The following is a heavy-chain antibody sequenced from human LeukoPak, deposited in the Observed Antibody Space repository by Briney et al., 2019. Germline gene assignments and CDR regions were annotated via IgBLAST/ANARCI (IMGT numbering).Heavy chain of an antibody. J-gene: IGHJ6*02. CDR2: IWYDGSNK. CDR3: AREGDISGWLNSNYYYGMDV. D-gene: IGHD6-19*01. Sequence: PGRSLRLSCAASGFTFSSYGMHWVRQAPGKGLEWVAVIWYDGSNKYYADSVKGRFTISRDNSKNTLYLQMNSLRAEDTAVYYCAREGDISGWLNSNYYYGMDVWGQGTTVTVSS. V-gene: IGHV3-33*01. CDR1: GFTFSSYG.